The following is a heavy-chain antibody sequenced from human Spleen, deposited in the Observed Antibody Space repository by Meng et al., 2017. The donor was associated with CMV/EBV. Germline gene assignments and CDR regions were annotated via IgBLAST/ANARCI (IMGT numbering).Heavy chain of an antibody. J-gene: IGHJ4*02. CDR3: ARVSFASSTTYYFDH. Sequence: KASGNNFTEFYIHWVRQAPGQGLEWMGVINPSGGATAQKFQGRVTMTRDTSTTTVYLELSRLTSEDTAVYFCARVSFASSTTYYFDHWSQGTLVTVSS. V-gene: IGHV1-46*01. CDR2: INPSGGAT. D-gene: IGHD2-2*01. CDR1: GNNFTEFY.